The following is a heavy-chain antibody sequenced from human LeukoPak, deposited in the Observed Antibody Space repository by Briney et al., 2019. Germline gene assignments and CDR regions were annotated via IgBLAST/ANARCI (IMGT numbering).Heavy chain of an antibody. CDR1: GYTFTGYY. Sequence: ASVKVSCKASGYTFTGYYMHWVRQAPGQGLEWMGWINPNSGGTNYAQKFQGRVTMTRDTSISTAYMELSRLRSDDTAVYYCARNRGYSYGLGYWGQGTLVTVSP. CDR3: ARNRGYSYGLGY. J-gene: IGHJ4*02. CDR2: INPNSGGT. V-gene: IGHV1-2*02. D-gene: IGHD5-18*01.